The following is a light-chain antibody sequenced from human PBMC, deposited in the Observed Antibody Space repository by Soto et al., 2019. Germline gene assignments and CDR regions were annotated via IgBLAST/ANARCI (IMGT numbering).Light chain of an antibody. CDR3: QRYNNWPRT. J-gene: IGKJ1*01. CDR1: QIVSSSY. Sequence: EIVLTQSPGTLSLSPGERATLSCRASQIVSSSYLAWYQQKPGQAPRLLIYGAASRATGIPDRFSGSGSGTDFTLTISRLQSEDFAVYYCQRYNNWPRTFGQGTKVDI. CDR2: GAA. V-gene: IGKV3-20*01.